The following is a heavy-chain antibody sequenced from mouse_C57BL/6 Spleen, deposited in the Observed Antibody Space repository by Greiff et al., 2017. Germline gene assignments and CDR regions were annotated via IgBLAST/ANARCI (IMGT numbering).Heavy chain of an antibody. J-gene: IGHJ4*01. CDR3: ARHEEGGYGYDPYYYAMDY. V-gene: IGHV1-62-2*01. Sequence: LEESGAELVKPGASVKLSCKASGYTFTEYTIHWVKQRSGQGLEWIGWFYPGSGSIKYNEKFKDKATLTADKSSSTVYMELSRLTSEDSAVYFCARHEEGGYGYDPYYYAMDYWGQGTSVTVSS. CDR1: GYTFTEYT. D-gene: IGHD2-2*01. CDR2: FYPGSGSI.